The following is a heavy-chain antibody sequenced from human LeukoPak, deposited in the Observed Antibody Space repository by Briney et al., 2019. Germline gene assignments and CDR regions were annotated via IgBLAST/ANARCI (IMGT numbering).Heavy chain of an antibody. J-gene: IGHJ4*02. D-gene: IGHD1-26*01. CDR2: IYSGGST. CDR1: GFTVSGNY. V-gene: IGHV3-66*01. CDR3: ARAIVGALHFDY. Sequence: GGSLRLSCAASGFTVSGNYMSWVRQAPGKGLEWVSVIYSGGSTYYADSVKGRFTISRDNSKNTLYLQMNSLRAEDTAVYYCARAIVGALHFDYWGQGTLVTVSS.